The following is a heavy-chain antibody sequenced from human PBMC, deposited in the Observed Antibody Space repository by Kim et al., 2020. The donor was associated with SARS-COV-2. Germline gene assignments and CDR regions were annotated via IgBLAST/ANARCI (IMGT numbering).Heavy chain of an antibody. V-gene: IGHV3-30*01. D-gene: IGHD6-6*01. J-gene: IGHJ4*02. Sequence: YYADSVKGRFTISRDNSKNTLYLQMNSLRAEDTAVYYCARVKAARLYFDYWGQGTLVTVSS. CDR3: ARVKAARLYFDY.